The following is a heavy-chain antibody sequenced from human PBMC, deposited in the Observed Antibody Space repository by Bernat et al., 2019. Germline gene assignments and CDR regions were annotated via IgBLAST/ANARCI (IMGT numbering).Heavy chain of an antibody. J-gene: IGHJ3*02. CDR3: ARGSYAGFSSRKNVPAFDI. CDR2: IYYSGST. CDR1: GGSISSSSYY. Sequence: QLQLQESGPGLVKPSETLSLTCTVSGGSISSSSYYWGWIRQPPGKGLEWIGSIYYSGSTYYNPSLKSRVTISVDTSKNQFSLKLSSVTAADTAVYYCARGSYAGFSSRKNVPAFDIWGQGTTVTVSS. D-gene: IGHD6-13*01. V-gene: IGHV4-39*01.